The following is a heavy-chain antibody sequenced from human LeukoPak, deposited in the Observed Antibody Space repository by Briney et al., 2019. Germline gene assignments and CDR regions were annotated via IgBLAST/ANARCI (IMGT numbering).Heavy chain of an antibody. Sequence: PSETLSPTCTVSGGSISSSSYYWGWIRQPPGKGLEWIGSIYYSGSTYYNPSLKSRVTISVDTSKNQFSLKLSSVTAADTAVYYCASGYSSSWYEFGYWGQGTLVTVSS. V-gene: IGHV4-39*01. CDR1: GGSISSSSYY. CDR2: IYYSGST. CDR3: ASGYSSSWYEFGY. J-gene: IGHJ4*02. D-gene: IGHD6-13*01.